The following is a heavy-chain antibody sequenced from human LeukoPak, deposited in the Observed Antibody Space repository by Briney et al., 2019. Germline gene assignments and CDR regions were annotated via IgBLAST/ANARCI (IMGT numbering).Heavy chain of an antibody. V-gene: IGHV4-34*01. CDR2: INHSGST. CDR3: ARRPTDSSGLYYRTHNWFDP. CDR1: GGSFSGYY. J-gene: IGHJ5*02. D-gene: IGHD6-19*01. Sequence: SETLSLTCAVYGGSFSGYYWSWIRQPPGKGLEWIGEINHSGSTNYNPSLKSRVTISVDTSKNQFSLKLSSVTAADTAVYYCARRPTDSSGLYYRTHNWFDPWGQGTLVTVSS.